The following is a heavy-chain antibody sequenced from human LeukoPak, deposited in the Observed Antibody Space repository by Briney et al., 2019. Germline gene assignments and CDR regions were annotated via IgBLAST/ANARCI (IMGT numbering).Heavy chain of an antibody. CDR2: IYYSGST. CDR1: GGSISSSSYY. J-gene: IGHJ4*02. Sequence: SETLSLTCTVSGGSISSSSYYWGWIRQPPGKGLEWIGSIYYSGSTYYNPSLKSRVTISVDTSKNQFSLKLSSVTAADTAVYYRARDSHSYGFYWGQGTLVTVSS. CDR3: ARDSHSYGFY. D-gene: IGHD5-18*01. V-gene: IGHV4-39*07.